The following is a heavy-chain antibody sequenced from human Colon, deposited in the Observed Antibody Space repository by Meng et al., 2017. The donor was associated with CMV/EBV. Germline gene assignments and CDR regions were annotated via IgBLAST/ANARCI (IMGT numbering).Heavy chain of an antibody. CDR3: ARMALHWYFDL. D-gene: IGHD5-24*01. CDR1: GDSISGRSYY. CDR2: IYYTGND. J-gene: IGHJ2*01. Sequence: HLSEPGPGLVKPSETLSLTCTVSGDSISGRSYYRGWIRQPPGKGLEWIASIYYTGNDYHNPSLKSRVTISIDTSNNQFSLRLTSVTAADTAVYYCARMALHWYFDLWGRGTLVTVSS. V-gene: IGHV4-39*07.